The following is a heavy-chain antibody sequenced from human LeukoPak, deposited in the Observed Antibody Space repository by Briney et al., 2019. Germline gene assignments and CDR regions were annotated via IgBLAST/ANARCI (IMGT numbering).Heavy chain of an antibody. CDR2: MNPNSGNT. V-gene: IGHV1-8*01. J-gene: IGHJ5*02. D-gene: IGHD6-19*01. Sequence: GASVKVSCKASGYTFTSYDINWVRQATGQRLEWMGWMNPNSGNTGYAKKFQGRVTMTRNTSMSTAYMELSSLRSEDSAVYYCARGRGNNTGWSAGMPKGWFDPWGQGTLVTVSS. CDR3: ARGRGNNTGWSAGMPKGWFDP. CDR1: GYTFTSYD.